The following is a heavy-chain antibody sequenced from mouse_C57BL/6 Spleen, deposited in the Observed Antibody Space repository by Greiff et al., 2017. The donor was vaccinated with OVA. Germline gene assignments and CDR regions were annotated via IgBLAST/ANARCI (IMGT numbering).Heavy chain of an antibody. CDR3: ARERSNPYYAMDY. V-gene: IGHV1-50*01. CDR1: GYTFTSYW. J-gene: IGHJ4*01. Sequence: QVQLQQPGAELVKPGASVKLSCKASGYTFTSYWMQWVKQRPGPGLEWIGEIDPSDSYTNYNQKFKGKATLTVDTSSSTAYMQLSSLTSEDSAVYYCARERSNPYYAMDYWGQGTSVTVSS. CDR2: IDPSDSYT. D-gene: IGHD2-5*01.